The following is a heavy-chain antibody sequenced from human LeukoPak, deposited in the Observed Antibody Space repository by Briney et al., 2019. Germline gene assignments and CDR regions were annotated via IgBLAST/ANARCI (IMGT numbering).Heavy chain of an antibody. CDR3: ARVAKERVGGVYYFDY. D-gene: IGHD1-1*01. CDR2: IGTAGDT. V-gene: IGHV3-13*01. J-gene: IGHJ4*02. CDR1: GFSFSDYD. Sequence: QPGGSLRVSCAASGFSFSDYDMHWVRQATGRGLEWVSAIGTAGDTYYTGSVKGRFTISRENAQNSLYLQMNSLRAGDTAVYYCARVAKERVGGVYYFDYWGQGTLVTVSS.